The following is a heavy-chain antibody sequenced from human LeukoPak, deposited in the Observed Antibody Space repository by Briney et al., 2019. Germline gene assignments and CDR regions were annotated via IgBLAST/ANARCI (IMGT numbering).Heavy chain of an antibody. V-gene: IGHV4-59*01. D-gene: IGHD3-22*01. CDR1: GGSISSYY. J-gene: IGHJ3*02. Sequence: SESLSLTCTVSGGSISSYYWSWIRQPPGKGLEWIGYLYYTGSTNYNPSLKSRVTISGDTSKNQFSLKLSSVTAADTAVYYCARARYDSNEAFDSWGQGTMAT. CDR2: LYYTGST. CDR3: ARARYDSNEAFDS.